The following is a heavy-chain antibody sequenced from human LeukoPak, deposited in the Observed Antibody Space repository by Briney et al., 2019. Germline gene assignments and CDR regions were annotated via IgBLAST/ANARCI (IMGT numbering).Heavy chain of an antibody. Sequence: PGGSLRLSCAASGFSFSSYSMNRVRQAPGKGLEWVSYISSSSSTIYYADSVKGRFTISRDNSKNTLYLQMNSLRAEDTAVYYCAKDRNIAVAHFDYWGQGTLVTVSS. V-gene: IGHV3-48*01. J-gene: IGHJ4*02. CDR2: ISSSSSTI. CDR3: AKDRNIAVAHFDY. CDR1: GFSFSSYS. D-gene: IGHD6-19*01.